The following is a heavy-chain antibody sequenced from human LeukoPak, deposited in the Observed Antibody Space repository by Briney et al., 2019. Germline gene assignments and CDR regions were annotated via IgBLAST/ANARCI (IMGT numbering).Heavy chain of an antibody. CDR1: GYSFTNYW. CDR3: ARHRISDYDSGVSWCDP. J-gene: IGHJ5*02. Sequence: GESLKISCKGSGYSFTNYWIVWVRQMPGRGLEYMGFIYPGDSNTRYSPSFQGQVTISADKSISTAYLQWSSLKASDTAMYYCARHRISDYDSGVSWCDPWGQGTLVTVST. D-gene: IGHD5-12*01. CDR2: IYPGDSNT. V-gene: IGHV5-51*01.